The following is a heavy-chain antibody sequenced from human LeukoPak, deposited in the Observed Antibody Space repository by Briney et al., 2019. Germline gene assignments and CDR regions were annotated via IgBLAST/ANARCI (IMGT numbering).Heavy chain of an antibody. J-gene: IGHJ6*02. CDR3: ARGQQLGNYYYYGMDV. D-gene: IGHD6-13*01. Sequence: GASVKVSCKASGGTFSSYAISWVRQAPGQGLEWMGGIIPIFGTANYAQKFQGRVTITADESTCTAYMELSSLRSEDTAVYYCARGQQLGNYYYYGMDVWGQGTTVTVSS. CDR1: GGTFSSYA. CDR2: IIPIFGTA. V-gene: IGHV1-69*01.